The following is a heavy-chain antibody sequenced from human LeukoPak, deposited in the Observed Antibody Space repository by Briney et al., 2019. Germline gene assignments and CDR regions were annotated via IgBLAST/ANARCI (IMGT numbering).Heavy chain of an antibody. D-gene: IGHD3-10*01. CDR3: ATAEGGSGGGLVGRFAY. CDR1: GFTFSYYW. Sequence: GGSLRLSCAASGFTFSYYWMSWVRQAPGKGLEWVANVKQDGSDKYYVDSVKGRFTISRDNAKNSLSLQMNSLRAEDTAVYYCATAEGGSGGGLVGRFAYWGQGTLVTVSS. V-gene: IGHV3-7*05. CDR2: VKQDGSDK. J-gene: IGHJ4*02.